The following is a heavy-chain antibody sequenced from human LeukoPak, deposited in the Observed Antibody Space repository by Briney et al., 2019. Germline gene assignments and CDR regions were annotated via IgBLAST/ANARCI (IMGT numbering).Heavy chain of an antibody. CDR3: AKDSGKGVGAFDI. Sequence: GGSLRLSCAASGFTFSSYAMHWVRQAPGKGLEYVSAISSNGGSTYYANSVKGRFTISRDNSKNTLYLQMGSLRAEDMALYYCAKDSGKGVGAFDIWGQGTMVTVSS. CDR1: GFTFSSYA. D-gene: IGHD1-26*01. V-gene: IGHV3-64*01. J-gene: IGHJ3*02. CDR2: ISSNGGST.